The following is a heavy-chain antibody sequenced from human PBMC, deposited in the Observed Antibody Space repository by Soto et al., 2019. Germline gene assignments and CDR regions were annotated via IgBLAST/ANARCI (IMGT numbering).Heavy chain of an antibody. Sequence: SETLSLTCAVSGYSISSGFYWAWIRQTPGKGLEWIGSVYQTVSAYYNPSLKSRVTISVDTSKNQFSLKLSSVTAADTAVYYCARGGYSYGRRYYFDYWGQGTLVTSPQ. J-gene: IGHJ4*02. D-gene: IGHD5-18*01. CDR3: ARGGYSYGRRYYFDY. CDR2: VYQTVSA. V-gene: IGHV4-38-2*01. CDR1: GYSISSGFY.